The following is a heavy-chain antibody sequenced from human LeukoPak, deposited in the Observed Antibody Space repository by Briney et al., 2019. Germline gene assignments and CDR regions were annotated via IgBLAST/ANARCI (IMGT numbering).Heavy chain of an antibody. CDR3: AKDRSGYYDHFDY. CDR1: GFTFSSYG. D-gene: IGHD3-3*01. V-gene: IGHV3-33*06. Sequence: GSLRLSCAASGFTFSSYGMHWVRQAPGKGLEWVAVIWYDGSNKYYADSVKDRFTISRDNSKNTLYLQMNSLRAEDTAVYYCAKDRSGYYDHFDYWGQGTLVTVSS. J-gene: IGHJ4*02. CDR2: IWYDGSNK.